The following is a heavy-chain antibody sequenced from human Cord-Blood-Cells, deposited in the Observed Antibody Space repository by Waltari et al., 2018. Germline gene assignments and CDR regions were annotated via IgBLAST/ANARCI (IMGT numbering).Heavy chain of an antibody. CDR2: FDPEDGET. Sequence: KKPGASVKVSCKVSGYTLTELSMHWVRQAPGKGLEWMGGFDPEDGETIYAQKFQGRVTMTEDTSTDTAYMELSSLRSEDTAVYYCATGDAAVAGTDAFDIWGQGTMVTVSS. D-gene: IGHD6-19*01. CDR3: ATGDAAVAGTDAFDI. J-gene: IGHJ3*02. CDR1: GYTLTELS. V-gene: IGHV1-24*01.